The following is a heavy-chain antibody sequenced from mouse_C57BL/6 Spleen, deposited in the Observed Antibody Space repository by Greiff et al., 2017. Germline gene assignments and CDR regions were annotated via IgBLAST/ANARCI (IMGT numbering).Heavy chain of an antibody. CDR3: ARRDYGSSFFAY. CDR2: ISPSTGGT. V-gene: IGHV1-42*01. Sequence: EVQGVESGPELVKPGASVKISCKASGYSFTGYYMNWVKQSPEKSLEWIGGISPSTGGTTYNQKFKAKATLTVDKSTSTTYMQLKSLTSEDSAVYYCARRDYGSSFFAYWGQGTLLTVSA. CDR1: GYSFTGYY. D-gene: IGHD1-1*01. J-gene: IGHJ3*01.